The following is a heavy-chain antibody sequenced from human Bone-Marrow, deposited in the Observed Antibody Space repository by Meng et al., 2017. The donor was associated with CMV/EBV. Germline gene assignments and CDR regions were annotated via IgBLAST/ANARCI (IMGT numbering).Heavy chain of an antibody. CDR2: INPNSGGT. D-gene: IGHD5-24*01. CDR1: GYTFTAYY. J-gene: IGHJ4*02. Sequence: ASVKVSCKASGYTFTAYYMHWVRQAPGQGLEWMGWINPNSGGTNYAQKFQGRVTMTRDTSISTAYMELSRLRSDDTAVYYCARDKGYRHGYNYVLPDYWGQGTLVTGSS. CDR3: ARDKGYRHGYNYVLPDY. V-gene: IGHV1-2*02.